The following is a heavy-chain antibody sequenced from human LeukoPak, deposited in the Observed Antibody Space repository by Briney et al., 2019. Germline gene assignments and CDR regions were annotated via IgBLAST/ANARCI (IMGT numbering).Heavy chain of an antibody. CDR3: AKVNSAIVVVPADTSFDY. V-gene: IGHV3-23*01. CDR1: GFTFSSYA. D-gene: IGHD2-2*01. CDR2: ISGSGGST. Sequence: GGSLRLSCAASGFTFSSYAMSWFRQAPGRGLDWVSAISGSGGSTYYADSVKGRFTISRDNSKNTLYLQMNSLRAEDTVVYYCAKVNSAIVVVPADTSFDYWGQGTLVTVSS. J-gene: IGHJ4*02.